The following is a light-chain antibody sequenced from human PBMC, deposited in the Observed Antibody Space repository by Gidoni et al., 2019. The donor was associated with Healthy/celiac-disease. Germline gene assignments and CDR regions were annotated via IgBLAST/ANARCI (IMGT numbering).Light chain of an antibody. V-gene: IGLV2-23*02. CDR2: EVS. Sequence: QSARTQPASVSGSPGQSITISCTGTSSDVGSYNLVSWYQQHPGKAPKLVIYEVSKRPSGVSNRFSGSKSGNTASLTISGLQAEDEADYYCCSYAGSSYVFGTGTKVTVL. J-gene: IGLJ1*01. CDR3: CSYAGSSYV. CDR1: SSDVGSYNL.